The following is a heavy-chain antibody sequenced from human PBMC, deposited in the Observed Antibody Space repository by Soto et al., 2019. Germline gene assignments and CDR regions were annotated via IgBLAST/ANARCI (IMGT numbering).Heavy chain of an antibody. CDR2: INAVNGNT. J-gene: IGHJ6*02. V-gene: IGHV1-3*01. CDR3: ATTPPYYYDSSGYSPGMDV. CDR1: GYTFSSYA. Sequence: ASVKVSCKASGYTFSSYAMHWVRQAPGQRLEWMGWINAVNGNTKYSQRFQGRLTIITDASASTGYMELRSLRSEDTAVFYCATTPPYYYDSSGYSPGMDVWGQGTTVTVSS. D-gene: IGHD3-22*01.